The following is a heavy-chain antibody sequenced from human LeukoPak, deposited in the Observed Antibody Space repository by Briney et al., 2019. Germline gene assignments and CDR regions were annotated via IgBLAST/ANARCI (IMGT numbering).Heavy chain of an antibody. CDR3: ARDRVAAAGTNWFDP. J-gene: IGHJ5*02. Sequence: GGSLRLSCAASGFTFSSYWMSWVRQAPGKGLEWVANIKQDGSEKYYVDSVKGRFTISRDNAKNSLYLQMNSLRAEDTAVYYCARDRVAAAGTNWFDPWGQGTLVTISS. D-gene: IGHD6-13*01. V-gene: IGHV3-7*03. CDR2: IKQDGSEK. CDR1: GFTFSSYW.